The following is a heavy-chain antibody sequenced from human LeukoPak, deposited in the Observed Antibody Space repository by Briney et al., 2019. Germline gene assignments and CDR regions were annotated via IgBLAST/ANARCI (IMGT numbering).Heavy chain of an antibody. CDR1: GGSISSGGYY. Sequence: PLETLSLTCTVSGGSISSGGYYWSWIRQHPGKGLEWIGYIYYSGSTYYNPSLKSRVTISVDTSKNQFSLKLSSVTAADTAVYYCTVVPAAYYYYGMDVWGQGTTVTVSS. CDR2: IYYSGST. V-gene: IGHV4-31*03. D-gene: IGHD2-2*01. CDR3: TVVPAAYYYYGMDV. J-gene: IGHJ6*02.